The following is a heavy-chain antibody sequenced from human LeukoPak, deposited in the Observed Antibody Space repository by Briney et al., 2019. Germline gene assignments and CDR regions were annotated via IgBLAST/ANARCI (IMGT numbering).Heavy chain of an antibody. V-gene: IGHV3-74*01. CDR2: INSAGAGI. D-gene: IGHD1-26*01. J-gene: IGHJ4*02. CDR1: IFTFSNYW. Sequence: GGSLRLSCAGSIFTFSNYWIHWVRQVPGKGLLWVARINSAGAGIVYADSVEGRFTISRDNAKNTVYLQMNSLRPEDTAVYYCVADSGNRSGGDVWGQGALVTVSS. CDR3: VADSGNRSGGDV.